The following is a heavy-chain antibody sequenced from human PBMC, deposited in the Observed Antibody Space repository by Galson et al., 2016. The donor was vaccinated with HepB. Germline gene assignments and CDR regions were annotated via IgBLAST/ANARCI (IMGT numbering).Heavy chain of an antibody. D-gene: IGHD3-10*01. V-gene: IGHV6-1*01. CDR2: TYYRSKWYN. J-gene: IGHJ3*02. CDR3: ARDRGTWDGSGELIDI. Sequence: CAISGDSVSSNGAAWNWIRQSPSRGLEWLGRTYYRSKWYNKYAVSVQGRITINPDTSKNQFSLQLNSVTPEDTAVYYCARDRGTWDGSGELIDIWGQGTMVTVS. CDR1: GDSVSSNGAA.